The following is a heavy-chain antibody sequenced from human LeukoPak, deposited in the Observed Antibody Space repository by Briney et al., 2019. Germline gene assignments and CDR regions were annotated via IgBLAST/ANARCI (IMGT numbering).Heavy chain of an antibody. CDR2: IYNSGST. CDR3: ARVITGPADYYYYMDV. CDR1: GGSINSYY. Sequence: PSETLSLTCTVSGGSINSYYWTWIRQPPGKGLEWIGYIYNSGSTNYNPSLKSRVTISVDTSKNQFSLKLSSVTAADTAVYYCARVITGPADYYYYMDVWGNGTTVTVCS. J-gene: IGHJ6*03. D-gene: IGHD3-16*01. V-gene: IGHV4-59*12.